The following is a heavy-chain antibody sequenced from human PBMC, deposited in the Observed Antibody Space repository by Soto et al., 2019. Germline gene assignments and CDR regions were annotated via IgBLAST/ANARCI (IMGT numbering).Heavy chain of an antibody. D-gene: IGHD5-12*01. CDR2: IYSGGST. V-gene: IGHV3-53*01. J-gene: IGHJ4*02. CDR1: GFSVTANY. Sequence: EVQVVESGGGLIQPGGSLRLSCEVSGFSVTANYMSRVRQAPGKGLEWVSVIYSGGSTYYIDSVKGRFSISRDISKNTLYLQMNSLRAEDTAVYYCHGYGYWGQGTLVTVSS. CDR3: HGYGY.